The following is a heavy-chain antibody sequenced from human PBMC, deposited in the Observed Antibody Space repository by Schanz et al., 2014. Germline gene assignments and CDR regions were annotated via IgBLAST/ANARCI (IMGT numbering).Heavy chain of an antibody. Sequence: DVQLLESGGGLVQPGGSLRLSCAASGFTFNSYAMTWVRQAPGKGLEWVSSISHSGGSKYYADSVKGRFTISRDNSGNTLYLQMNSLRAEDTAVYYCAKQIHYDILTVTRNWGQGTLVTVSS. CDR2: ISHSGGSK. CDR1: GFTFNSYA. V-gene: IGHV3-23*01. CDR3: AKQIHYDILTVTRN. J-gene: IGHJ4*02. D-gene: IGHD3-9*01.